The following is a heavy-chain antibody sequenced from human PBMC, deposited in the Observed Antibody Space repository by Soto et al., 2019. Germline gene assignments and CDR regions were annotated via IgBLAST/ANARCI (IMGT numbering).Heavy chain of an antibody. D-gene: IGHD3-22*01. CDR1: GFTFGIYA. CDR3: VRDDLYDTSDLPDAFDI. J-gene: IGHJ3*02. Sequence: PXGSLQCSCTGSGFTFGIYAMNRVRQARGKRLEWVSAISGSSTYIHYADSVKGRFTISRDNAKNSLYLQMKSLRAEDTAVYYCVRDDLYDTSDLPDAFDIWGPGTAVTVSS. V-gene: IGHV3-21*01. CDR2: ISGSSTYI.